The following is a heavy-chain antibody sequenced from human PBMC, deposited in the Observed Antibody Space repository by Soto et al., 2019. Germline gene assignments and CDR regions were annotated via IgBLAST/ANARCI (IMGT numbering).Heavy chain of an antibody. Sequence: QVQLQESGPGLVKPSETLSLTCTVSGGSVSSGSYYWSWIRQPPGKGLEWIGYIYYSGSTNYNPSLKRRVTISVDTSRNQFSLKLSSVTAADTAVYYCARVTVGATGHYWGQGTLVTVSS. D-gene: IGHD1-26*01. CDR1: GGSVSSGSYY. CDR2: IYYSGST. V-gene: IGHV4-61*01. CDR3: ARVTVGATGHY. J-gene: IGHJ4*02.